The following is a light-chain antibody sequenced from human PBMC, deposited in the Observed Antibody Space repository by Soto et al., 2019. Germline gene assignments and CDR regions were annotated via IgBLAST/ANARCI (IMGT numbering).Light chain of an antibody. Sequence: DVVMSQTPLSLSVTPGQPASMSCKSSQSLLYSDGKTYLYWYLQRPGQPPQLLIYDASYRFSGVPDRFSGSGSGTDFTLKISRVEAEDVGVYFCMQATQLPWTFGQGTKVDIK. V-gene: IGKV2D-29*01. J-gene: IGKJ1*01. CDR2: DAS. CDR1: QSLLYSDGKTY. CDR3: MQATQLPWT.